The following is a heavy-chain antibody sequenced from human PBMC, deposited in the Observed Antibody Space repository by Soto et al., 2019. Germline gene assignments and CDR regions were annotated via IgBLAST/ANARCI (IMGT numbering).Heavy chain of an antibody. CDR1: GYTFTGYY. CDR3: ARDTRRKAAGNWFDP. D-gene: IGHD6-13*01. Sequence: ASVKVSCKASGYTFTGYYMHWVRQAPGQGLEWMGWINPNSGGTNYAQKFQGRVTMTRDTSISTAYMELSRLRSDDTAGYYCARDTRRKAAGNWFDPWGQGTLVTVSS. CDR2: INPNSGGT. J-gene: IGHJ5*02. V-gene: IGHV1-2*02.